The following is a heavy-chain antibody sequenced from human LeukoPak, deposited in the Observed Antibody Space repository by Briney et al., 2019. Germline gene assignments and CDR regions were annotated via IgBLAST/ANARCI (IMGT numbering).Heavy chain of an antibody. CDR3: ARDYGSYTSSSDGFDI. CDR1: GGTFSSYA. Sequence: SSVKVSCKASGGTFSSYAISWVRQAPGQGLEWMGGIIPIFGTANYAQKFQGRVTMTRDTFISTAYMELSRLRSDDTAVYYCARDYGSYTSSSDGFDIWGQGTMVTVSS. V-gene: IGHV1-69*05. J-gene: IGHJ3*02. CDR2: IIPIFGTA. D-gene: IGHD6-13*01.